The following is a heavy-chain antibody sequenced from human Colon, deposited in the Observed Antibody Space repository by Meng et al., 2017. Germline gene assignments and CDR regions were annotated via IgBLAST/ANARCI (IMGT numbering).Heavy chain of an antibody. D-gene: IGHD3-3*02. J-gene: IGHJ4*02. CDR2: ITTDSRSI. CDR3: VRDLQLAF. V-gene: IGHV3-21*01. Sequence: EVQLVGSGGGLVKPGGSLRLSCAASGFTFSRYAMSWVRQAPGKGLEWVSSITTDSRSIYYADSVKGRFTVSRDDAENSLSLQMNSLRAEDTAVYYCVRDLQLAFWGQGALVTVSS. CDR1: GFTFSRYA.